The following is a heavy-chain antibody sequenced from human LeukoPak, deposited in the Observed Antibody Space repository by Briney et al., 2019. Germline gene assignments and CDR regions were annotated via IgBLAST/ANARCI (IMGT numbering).Heavy chain of an antibody. CDR2: ISYDGSNK. CDR3: ARDPHSSSRYYFDY. V-gene: IGHV3-30*04. D-gene: IGHD6-13*01. CDR1: GFTFSSYA. J-gene: IGHJ4*02. Sequence: GRSLRLSCAASGFTFSSYAMHWVRQAPGKGLEWVAVISYDGSNKYYADSVKGRFTISRDNSKNTLYLQMNSLRAEDTAVYYCARDPHSSSRYYFDYWGQGTLVTVSS.